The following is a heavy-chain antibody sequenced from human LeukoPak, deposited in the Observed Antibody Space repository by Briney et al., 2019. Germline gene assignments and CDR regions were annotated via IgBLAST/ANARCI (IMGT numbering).Heavy chain of an antibody. CDR3: ARDSLGTSSGWFDP. CDR1: GFTFSSYG. Sequence: GRSLRLSCAASGFTFSSYGMHWVRQAPGKGLEWVAVIWSDGSNKYCADSVKGRFTISRGNSKNTLYLQMNSLRAEDTAVYYCARDSLGTSSGWFDPWGQGTLVTVSS. J-gene: IGHJ5*02. V-gene: IGHV3-33*01. CDR2: IWSDGSNK. D-gene: IGHD6-19*01.